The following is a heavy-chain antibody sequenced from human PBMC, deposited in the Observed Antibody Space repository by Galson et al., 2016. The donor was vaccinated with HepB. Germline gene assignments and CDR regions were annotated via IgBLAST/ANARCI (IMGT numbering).Heavy chain of an antibody. D-gene: IGHD2-2*01. Sequence: SISSRSYYWGWIRQPPGKGLEWIGSIYYSGSPNYNSSLKSRVTISVDTSQNQFSLKLSSVTAADMAVYYCARLTKDIVVVPGARAYYFDYWGQGTLVTVSS. CDR2: IYYSGSP. J-gene: IGHJ4*02. CDR3: ARLTKDIVVVPGARAYYFDY. V-gene: IGHV4-39*01. CDR1: SISSRSYY.